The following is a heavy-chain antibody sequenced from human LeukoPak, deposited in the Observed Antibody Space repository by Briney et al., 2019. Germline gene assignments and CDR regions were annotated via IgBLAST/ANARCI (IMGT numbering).Heavy chain of an antibody. D-gene: IGHD5-18*01. CDR3: ASLEGGYSYAFWY. CDR2: ISGTGGST. V-gene: IGHV3-23*01. Sequence: GGSLRLSCAASRSTFRSHAMSWVRQAPGKGLEWVSTISGTGGSTYYADSVKGRFTISRDTSKNTVYLQMNSLRAEDTAVYYCASLEGGYSYAFWYWGQGTLVTVSS. CDR1: RSTFRSHA. J-gene: IGHJ4*02.